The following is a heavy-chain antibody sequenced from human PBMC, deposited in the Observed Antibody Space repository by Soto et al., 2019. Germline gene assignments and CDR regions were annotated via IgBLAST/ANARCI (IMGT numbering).Heavy chain of an antibody. CDR1: GYSFTSYW. Sequence: GESLKMSCKASGYSFTSYWIAWVRQMPGKGLEWMGIIYPGDSDTRYSPSFQGQVTISADKSISTAFLQWDSLKASDTAMYYCARRDVDDYSRHFDYWGQGTPVTVSS. J-gene: IGHJ4*02. CDR2: IYPGDSDT. D-gene: IGHD4-4*01. CDR3: ARRDVDDYSRHFDY. V-gene: IGHV5-51*01.